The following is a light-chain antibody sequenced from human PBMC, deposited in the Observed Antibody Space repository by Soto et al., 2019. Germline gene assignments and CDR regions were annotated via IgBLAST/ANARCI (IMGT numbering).Light chain of an antibody. CDR3: CSSGGSPTYV. J-gene: IGLJ1*01. V-gene: IGLV2-23*02. CDR1: SSNVGSYKL. Sequence: QSVLTQPASVSWSPGQSITISCTGTSSNVGSYKLVSWYQQHPGKAPKLMIFEVNKRPSGVSNRFSGSKSGNTASLTIPGLKVEDEADYYCCSSGGSPTYVFGTGTKVTVL. CDR2: EVN.